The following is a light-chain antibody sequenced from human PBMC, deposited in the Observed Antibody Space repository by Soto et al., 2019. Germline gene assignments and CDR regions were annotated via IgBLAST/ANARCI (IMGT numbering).Light chain of an antibody. CDR2: GAS. J-gene: IGKJ4*01. CDR1: QSFGRNY. V-gene: IGKV3-20*01. CDR3: QQYASSPLT. Sequence: EIVLTQSPGTLSLSSGERATLSGRASQSFGRNYLPWYQQKPAQAPRLPTYGASSRATGIPDRFGGSGSGTDFTLTISRLEPEDFAVYYCQQYASSPLTFGGGTKVEIK.